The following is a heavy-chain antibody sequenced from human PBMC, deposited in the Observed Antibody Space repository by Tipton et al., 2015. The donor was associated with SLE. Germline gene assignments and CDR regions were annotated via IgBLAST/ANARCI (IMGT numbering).Heavy chain of an antibody. CDR1: GGSFSGYY. CDR3: ARSSMAAEDY. J-gene: IGHJ4*02. V-gene: IGHV4-34*01. D-gene: IGHD6-6*01. CDR2: INHSGST. Sequence: LRLSCAVYGGSFSGYYWSWIRQPPGKGLEWIGEINHSGSTNYNPSLKSRVTISVDTSKNQFSLKLSSVTAADTAVYYCARSSMAAEDYWGQGTLVTVSS.